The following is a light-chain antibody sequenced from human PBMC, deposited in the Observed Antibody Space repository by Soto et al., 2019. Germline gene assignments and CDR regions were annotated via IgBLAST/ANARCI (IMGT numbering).Light chain of an antibody. CDR2: KAS. Sequence: DIQMTQSPSTLSASVGDRVTITCRASQSISISLAWYQQKPGKAPKLLIYKASSLESGVPSRFGGSGSGTEFTLTISSLQPDDFATYYCQQYNTYSRTFGQGTKVEIK. CDR3: QQYNTYSRT. CDR1: QSISIS. V-gene: IGKV1-5*03. J-gene: IGKJ1*01.